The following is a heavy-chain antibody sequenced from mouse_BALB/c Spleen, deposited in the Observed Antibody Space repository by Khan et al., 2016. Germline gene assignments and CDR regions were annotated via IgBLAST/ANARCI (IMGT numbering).Heavy chain of an antibody. CDR3: AVTFWSFAV. D-gene: IGHD2-12*01. CDR2: INPDSNTI. V-gene: IGHV4-1*02. Sequence: EVKLLESGGGLVQPGGSLKLSCAASGFDFSRYWMSWVRQAPGKGLEWIGEINPDSNTINYTPSLKDKFNISRHNDKKTLYLQMSKVSTEDKALNYCAVTFWSFAVWVAWTSVTISS. CDR1: GFDFSRYW. J-gene: IGHJ1*01.